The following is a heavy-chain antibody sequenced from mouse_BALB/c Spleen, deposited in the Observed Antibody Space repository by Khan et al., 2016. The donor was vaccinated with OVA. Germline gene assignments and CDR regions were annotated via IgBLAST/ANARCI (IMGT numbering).Heavy chain of an antibody. J-gene: IGHJ4*01. CDR2: INTYTGEP. V-gene: IGHV9-3-1*01. CDR1: GYTFTNYG. Sequence: LVESGPELKKPGETVKISCKASGYTFTNYGMNWVKQAPGKGLKWMGWINTYTGEPTYADDFKGRFAFSLETSARTAYLQINNLKNEDTATYFCARVGYNGTMDYWGQGTSVTVSS. CDR3: ARVGYNGTMDY. D-gene: IGHD2-14*01.